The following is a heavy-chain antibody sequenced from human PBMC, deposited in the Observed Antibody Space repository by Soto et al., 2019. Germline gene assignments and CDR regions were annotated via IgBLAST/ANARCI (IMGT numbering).Heavy chain of an antibody. D-gene: IGHD2-2*01. CDR3: AHNYCSSTSCYRYYFDY. Sequence: QITLKESGPTLVKPTQTLTLTCTFSGFSLSTSGVGVGWIRQPPGKALEWLALIYWNDDKRYSPSLKSRLTITKDTSKNLVVLTMTNMDPVDTATYYCAHNYCSSTSCYRYYFDYWGQGTLVTVSS. CDR2: IYWNDDK. V-gene: IGHV2-5*01. J-gene: IGHJ4*02. CDR1: GFSLSTSGVG.